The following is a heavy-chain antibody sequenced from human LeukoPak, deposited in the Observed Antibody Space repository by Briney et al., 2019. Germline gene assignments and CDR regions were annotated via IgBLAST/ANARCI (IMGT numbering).Heavy chain of an antibody. Sequence: KSGGSLRLSCAASGFTFSSYSMNWVRQAPGKGLEWVSSISSSSSYIYYADSVKGRFTISRDNAKNSLYLQMNSLRAEDTAVYYCARRVSFDILTGYSTATSDAFDIWGQGTMVTVSS. J-gene: IGHJ3*02. CDR1: GFTFSSYS. V-gene: IGHV3-21*01. D-gene: IGHD3-9*01. CDR2: ISSSSSYI. CDR3: ARRVSFDILTGYSTATSDAFDI.